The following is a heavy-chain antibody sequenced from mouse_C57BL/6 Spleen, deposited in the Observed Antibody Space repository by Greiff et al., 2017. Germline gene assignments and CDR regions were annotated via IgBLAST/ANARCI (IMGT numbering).Heavy chain of an antibody. J-gene: IGHJ3*01. V-gene: IGHV1-64*01. D-gene: IGHD2-5*01. CDR1: GYTFTSYW. CDR3: LSNYGDFAY. Sequence: QVHVKQSGAELVKPGASVKLSCKASGYTFTSYWMHWVKQRPGQGLEWIGMIHPNSGSTNYNEKFKSKATLTVDKSSSTAYMQLSSLTSEDSAVYYCLSNYGDFAYWGQGTLVTVSA. CDR2: IHPNSGST.